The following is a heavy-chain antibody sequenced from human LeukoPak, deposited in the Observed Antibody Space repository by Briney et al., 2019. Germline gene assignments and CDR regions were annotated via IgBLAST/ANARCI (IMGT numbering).Heavy chain of an antibody. D-gene: IGHD2-21*01. CDR1: GFIFNTYG. CDR3: AKDRAYGQFLWGNDY. Sequence: GGSLRLSCAASGFIFNTYGVHWVRQAPGKGLEWVAFIRNDGSDKYYAVSVKGRFTISRDNSKNTLYLQMNSPRVEDTALYYCAKDRAYGQFLWGNDYWGQGTLVTVSS. J-gene: IGHJ4*02. V-gene: IGHV3-30*02. CDR2: IRNDGSDK.